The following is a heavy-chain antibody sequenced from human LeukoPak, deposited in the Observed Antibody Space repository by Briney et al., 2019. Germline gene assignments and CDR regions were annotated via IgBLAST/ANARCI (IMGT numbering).Heavy chain of an antibody. CDR1: GGSISSSNW. J-gene: IGHJ4*02. D-gene: IGHD4-23*01. CDR3: ARVGVDYSGNIIKYYFDY. CDR2: IYHSGST. Sequence: SGTLSLTCAVSGGSISSSNWWSWVRQPPGKGLEWIGEIYHSGSTNYNPSLKSRVIISVDTSKNQFSLKLSPVIAADTAVYYCARVGVDYSGNIIKYYFDYWGQGTLVTVSS. V-gene: IGHV4-4*02.